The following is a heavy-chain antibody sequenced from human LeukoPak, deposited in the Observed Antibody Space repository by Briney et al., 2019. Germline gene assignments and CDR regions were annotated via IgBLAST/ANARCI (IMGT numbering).Heavy chain of an antibody. J-gene: IGHJ4*02. CDR2: INHSGST. Sequence: SETLSLTCAVYGGSFSGYYWSWIRQPPGKGLEWIGEINHSGSTNYNPSLKSRVTISVGTSKNQFSLKLSSVTAADTAVYYCARVRRGSWYTDYWGQRTLVTVSS. V-gene: IGHV4-34*01. D-gene: IGHD6-13*01. CDR3: ARVRRGSWYTDY. CDR1: GGSFSGYY.